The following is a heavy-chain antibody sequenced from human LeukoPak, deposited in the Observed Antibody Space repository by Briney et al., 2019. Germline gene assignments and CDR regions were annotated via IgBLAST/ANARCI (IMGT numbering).Heavy chain of an antibody. V-gene: IGHV4-4*07. D-gene: IGHD2-15*01. CDR3: ARGRYCSADICSGGDAFDI. Sequence: PSETLSLTCTDSGGSINNYYWSRIRQPAGKGLEWIGRIYTRGSTNYNPSLKSRVTMSVDTSKNQFSLKLSSVTAADTAVYYCARGRYCSADICSGGDAFDIWGQGTMVSVSS. CDR1: GGSINNYY. CDR2: IYTRGST. J-gene: IGHJ3*02.